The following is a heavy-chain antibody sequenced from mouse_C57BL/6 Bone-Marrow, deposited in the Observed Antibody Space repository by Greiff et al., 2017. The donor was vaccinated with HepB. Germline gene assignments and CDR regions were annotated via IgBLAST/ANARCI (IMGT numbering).Heavy chain of an antibody. CDR1: GYAFSSSW. Sequence: VQLHQSGPELVKPGASVKISCKASGYAFSSSWMNWVKQRPGKGLEWIGRLYPGDGDTNYNGKFKGKATLTADKSSSTAYMQLSSLTSEDSAVYFCANEYLYAMDYWGQGTSVTVSS. CDR2: LYPGDGDT. J-gene: IGHJ4*01. V-gene: IGHV1-82*01. D-gene: IGHD5-1*01. CDR3: ANEYLYAMDY.